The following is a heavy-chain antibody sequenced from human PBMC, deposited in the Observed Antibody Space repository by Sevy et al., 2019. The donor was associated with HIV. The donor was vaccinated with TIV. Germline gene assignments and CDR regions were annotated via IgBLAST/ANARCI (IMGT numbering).Heavy chain of an antibody. Sequence: ASVKVSCKASGYTFTSYDINWVRQATGQGLEWMGWMNPNSGNTGYAQKFQGRVTMTRNTSISTAYMELSSLRSEDTAVYYCARGHITIFGVVIELDYWGQGTLVTVSS. CDR2: MNPNSGNT. CDR3: ARGHITIFGVVIELDY. V-gene: IGHV1-8*01. D-gene: IGHD3-3*01. CDR1: GYTFTSYD. J-gene: IGHJ4*02.